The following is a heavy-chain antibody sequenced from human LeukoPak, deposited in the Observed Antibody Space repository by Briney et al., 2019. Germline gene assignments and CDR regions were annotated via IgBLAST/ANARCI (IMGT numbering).Heavy chain of an antibody. D-gene: IGHD2-15*01. Sequence: GGSLRLSCAASGFTFSSYSMNWVRQAPGKGLEWVSYISSSSSTIYYADSVKGRFTISRDNAKNSLYLQMNSLRAEDTAVYYCAKDTVVGAANTFDYWGQGTLVTVSS. J-gene: IGHJ4*02. CDR1: GFTFSSYS. CDR2: ISSSSSTI. CDR3: AKDTVVGAANTFDY. V-gene: IGHV3-48*01.